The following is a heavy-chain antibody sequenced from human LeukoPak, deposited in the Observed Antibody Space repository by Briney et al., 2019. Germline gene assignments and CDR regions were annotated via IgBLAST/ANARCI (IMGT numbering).Heavy chain of an antibody. V-gene: IGHV3-30-3*01. Sequence: GGSLRLSCAASGFTFSSYAMHWVRQAPGKGLEWVAVISYDGSNKYYADSVKGRFTISRDNSKNTLYLQMNSLRAEDTAVYYCVGYCSGGSCYVDYWGQGTLVTVSS. D-gene: IGHD2-15*01. J-gene: IGHJ4*02. CDR1: GFTFSSYA. CDR2: ISYDGSNK. CDR3: VGYCSGGSCYVDY.